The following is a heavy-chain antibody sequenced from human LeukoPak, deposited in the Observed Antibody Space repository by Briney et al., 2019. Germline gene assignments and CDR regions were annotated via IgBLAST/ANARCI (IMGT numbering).Heavy chain of an antibody. V-gene: IGHV4-59*12. CDR3: ARAPYYYDSSPPTLG. CDR1: GGSISSYY. CDR2: IYYSGST. Sequence: SETLSLTCTVSGGSISSYYWSWIRQPPGKGLEWIGYIYYSGSTNYNPSLKSRVTISVDTSKNQFSLKLSSVTAADTAVYYCARAPYYYDSSPPTLGWGQGTLVTVSS. D-gene: IGHD3-22*01. J-gene: IGHJ4*02.